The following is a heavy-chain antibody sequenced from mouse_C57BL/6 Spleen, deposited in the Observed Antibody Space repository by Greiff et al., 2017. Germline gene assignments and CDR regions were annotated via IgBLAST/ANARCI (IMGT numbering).Heavy chain of an antibody. J-gene: IGHJ2*01. V-gene: IGHV1-5*01. CDR1: GYTFTSYW. CDR3: TSWLFDY. Sequence: EVQLQQSGTVLARPGASVKMSCKTSGYTFTSYWMHWVKQRPGQGLEWIGAIYPGNSDTSYNQKFKGKAKRTAVKAASTAYMELSSLTNEDSAVYYCTSWLFDYWGQGTTLTVSS. CDR2: IYPGNSDT.